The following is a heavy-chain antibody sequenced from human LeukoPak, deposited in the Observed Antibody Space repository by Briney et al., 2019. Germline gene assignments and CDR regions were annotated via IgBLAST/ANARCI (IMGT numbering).Heavy chain of an antibody. CDR1: GGSISSYY. J-gene: IGHJ5*02. Sequence: SETLSLTCTVSGGSISSYYWSWLRRPPGKGLEWIGYIYTSGSTNYNPSLKSRVTISVDTSKNQISLKLSSVTAADTAVYYCARHSHELERPLDDWFDPWGQGTLVTVSS. CDR3: ARHSHELERPLDDWFDP. D-gene: IGHD1-1*01. V-gene: IGHV4-4*09. CDR2: IYTSGST.